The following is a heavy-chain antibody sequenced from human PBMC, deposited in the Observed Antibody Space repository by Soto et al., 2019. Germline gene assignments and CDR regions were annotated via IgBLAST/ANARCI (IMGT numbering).Heavy chain of an antibody. V-gene: IGHV4-30-2*01. J-gene: IGHJ6*02. CDR3: ASRDEGSYYGMDV. Sequence: PSETLSLTCGVSGGSISSGGYSWSWIRQAPGKGLEWIGYIYHSGSTYYNPSLKSRVTISVDRSKNQFSMKMSSVTAADTAVYYCASRDEGSYYGMDVWGQGTTVTVSS. CDR2: IYHSGST. CDR1: GGSISSGGYS.